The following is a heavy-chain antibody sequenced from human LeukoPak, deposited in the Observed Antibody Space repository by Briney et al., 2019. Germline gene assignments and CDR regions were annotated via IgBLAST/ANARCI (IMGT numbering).Heavy chain of an antibody. CDR1: GFTFSSYS. V-gene: IGHV3-21*01. CDR2: ISSSSSYI. J-gene: IGHJ4*02. Sequence: PGGSLRLSCAASGFTFSSYSMNWVRQAPGKGLEWVSSISSSSSYIYYADSVKGRLTISRDNAKNSLYLQMNSLRAEDTAVYYCARGLAITMVRGDITKPHFDYWGQGTLVTVSS. D-gene: IGHD3-10*01. CDR3: ARGLAITMVRGDITKPHFDY.